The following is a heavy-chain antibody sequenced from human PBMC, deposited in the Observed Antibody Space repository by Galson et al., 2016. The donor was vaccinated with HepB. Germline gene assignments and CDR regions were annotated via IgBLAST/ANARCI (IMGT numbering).Heavy chain of an antibody. V-gene: IGHV3-30*18. CDR2: ISFDGSNT. Sequence: SLRLSCAASGFIFSSYDMYWVRQAPSKGLEWVAVISFDGSNTYYADSVKGRFTISRDNSNNTLYLQMNSLRAEDTAVYYCAKDHHWNYVHSYYGMDVWGQGTTVTVSS. CDR1: GFIFSSYD. CDR3: AKDHHWNYVHSYYGMDV. D-gene: IGHD1-7*01. J-gene: IGHJ6*02.